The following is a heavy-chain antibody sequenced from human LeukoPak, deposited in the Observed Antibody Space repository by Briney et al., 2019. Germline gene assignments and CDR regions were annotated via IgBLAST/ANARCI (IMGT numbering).Heavy chain of an antibody. J-gene: IGHJ4*02. V-gene: IGHV4-39*02. CDR3: ESPRGFSYGYFDY. CDR2: IYYSNNT. CDR1: GGTISSSSAY. Sequence: PSETLCLTCTVSGGTISSSSAYWGCIRQPPGKGLVWIGSIYYSNNTYYNPSLKSRVTISADTSKNHSSLTLGSVSATATAVYYCESPRGFSYGYFDYWGQGTLVTVSS. D-gene: IGHD5-18*01.